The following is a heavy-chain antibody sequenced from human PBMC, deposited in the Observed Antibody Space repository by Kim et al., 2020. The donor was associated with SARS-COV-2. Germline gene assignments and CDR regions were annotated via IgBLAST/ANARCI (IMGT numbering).Heavy chain of an antibody. CDR1: GGSFSGYY. J-gene: IGHJ3*02. CDR2: INHSGST. D-gene: IGHD4-17*01. V-gene: IGHV4-34*01. Sequence: SETLSLTCAVYGGSFSGYYWSWIRQPPGKGLEWIGEINHSGSTNYNPSLKSRVTISVDTSKNQFSLKLSSVTAADTAVYYCARGGGASTTVVSLAFDIWGQGTMVTVSS. CDR3: ARGGGASTTVVSLAFDI.